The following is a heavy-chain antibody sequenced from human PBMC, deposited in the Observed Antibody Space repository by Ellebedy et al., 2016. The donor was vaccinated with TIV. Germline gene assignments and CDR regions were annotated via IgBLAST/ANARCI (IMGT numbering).Heavy chain of an antibody. Sequence: SQTLSLTCAVSGGSISSSSYYWGWIRQPPGKGLEWIGCIFYSGKTYYNPSLKSRLTISVDTSKNQFALKLSSVTAADTAVYYCARILRAGSDGDYFDYWGQGTQVTASS. D-gene: IGHD3-3*01. CDR3: ARILRAGSDGDYFDY. V-gene: IGHV4-39*06. J-gene: IGHJ4*02. CDR1: GGSISSSSYY. CDR2: IFYSGKT.